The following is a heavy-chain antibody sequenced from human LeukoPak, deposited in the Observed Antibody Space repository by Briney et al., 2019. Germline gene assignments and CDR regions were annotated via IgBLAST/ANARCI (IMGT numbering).Heavy chain of an antibody. CDR2: INPNSGGT. CDR1: GYTFTGYY. V-gene: IGHV1-2*02. D-gene: IGHD6-19*01. J-gene: IGHJ4*02. Sequence: GASVKVSCRASGYTFTGYYMHWVRQAPGQGLEWMGWINPNSGGTNHAQKFQGRVTMTRDTSISTAYMELSRLRSDDTAVYYCARDPTIAVAGNPPDYWGQGTLVTVSS. CDR3: ARDPTIAVAGNPPDY.